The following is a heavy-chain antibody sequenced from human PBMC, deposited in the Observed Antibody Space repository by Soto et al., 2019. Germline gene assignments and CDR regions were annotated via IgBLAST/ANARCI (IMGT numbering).Heavy chain of an antibody. Sequence: SETLSLTCAVSGGSLSGYYWSWIRQPPGKGLEWIGEINHSGTTNFNPSLKSRVTISFDTSKNQFSLKLSSVTAADTAVYYCARGRSHYGAGSLDWFDPWGQGTLV. V-gene: IGHV4-34*01. D-gene: IGHD3-10*01. CDR3: ARGRSHYGAGSLDWFDP. CDR1: GGSLSGYY. CDR2: INHSGTT. J-gene: IGHJ5*02.